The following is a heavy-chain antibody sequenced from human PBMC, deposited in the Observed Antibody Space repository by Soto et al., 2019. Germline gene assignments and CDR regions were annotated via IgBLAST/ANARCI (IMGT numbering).Heavy chain of an antibody. V-gene: IGHV1-69*01. J-gene: IGHJ4*02. CDR2: IIPIFGTA. D-gene: IGHD3-22*01. Sequence: QVQLVQSGAEVKKPGSSVKVSCKASGGTFSSYAISWVRQAPGQGLEWMGGIIPIFGTANYAQKFQGRVTITADESTSTAYMELRSLRSEDTAVYYCARAESDYYDSSRYYSAYDYWGQGTLVTVSS. CDR1: GGTFSSYA. CDR3: ARAESDYYDSSRYYSAYDY.